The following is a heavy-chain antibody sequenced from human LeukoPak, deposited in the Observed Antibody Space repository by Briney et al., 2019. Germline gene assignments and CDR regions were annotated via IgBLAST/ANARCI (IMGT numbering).Heavy chain of an antibody. J-gene: IGHJ4*02. CDR1: GYTFTSYA. D-gene: IGHD6-6*01. Sequence: ASVRVSCKASGYTFTSYAISWVRQAPGQGLEWIGGIVPIDGAPHYAQNFQGRVTITTDESTNTVYMEMTGLTYQDTAMFYCARGSEQLHNWGQGTLVAVSS. CDR2: IVPIDGAP. CDR3: ARGSEQLHN. V-gene: IGHV1-69*05.